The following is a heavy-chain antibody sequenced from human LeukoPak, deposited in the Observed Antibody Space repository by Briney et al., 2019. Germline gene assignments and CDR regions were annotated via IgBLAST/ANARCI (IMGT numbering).Heavy chain of an antibody. CDR3: ARDAVAGTGILDY. CDR2: ISGGGGSA. D-gene: IGHD6-19*01. J-gene: IGHJ4*02. Sequence: AGGSLRLSCAASGFTFSSHIMNWVRQAPGKGLEWVSAISGGGGSAYADSVKGRFTISRDNAKNSLYLQMNSLRAEDTAVYYCARDAVAGTGILDYWGQGTLVTVSS. CDR1: GFTFSSHI. V-gene: IGHV3-23*01.